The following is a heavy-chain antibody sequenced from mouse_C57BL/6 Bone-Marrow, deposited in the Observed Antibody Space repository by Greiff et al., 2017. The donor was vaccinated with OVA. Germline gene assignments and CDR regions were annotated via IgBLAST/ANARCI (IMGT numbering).Heavy chain of an antibody. CDR2: FYPGSGRI. D-gene: IGHD1-1*01. V-gene: IGHV1-62-2*01. J-gene: IGHJ3*01. Sequence: VQLQQSGAELVKPGASVKLSCKASGYTFTEYTIHWVKQRSGQGLEWIGWFYPGSGRIKYNEKFKDKATLTADKSSSTVYMELSRLTSEDSAVYFCARHEDPIYYYGSSPFAYWGQGTLVTVSA. CDR1: GYTFTEYT. CDR3: ARHEDPIYYYGSSPFAY.